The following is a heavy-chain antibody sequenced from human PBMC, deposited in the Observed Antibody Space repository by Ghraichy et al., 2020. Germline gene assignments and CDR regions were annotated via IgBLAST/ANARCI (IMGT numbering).Heavy chain of an antibody. D-gene: IGHD5-18*01. CDR2: IYNSGNT. J-gene: IGHJ5*02. V-gene: IGHV4-59*08. Sequence: SQTLSLTCSVSGGSISSDFWSWIRQPPGKGLEWIGYIYNSGNTNYNPSLKSRVTILVDTSKTQFSLKLRSVTAADTAVYYSARQDTGGFDPWGQGTLVTVSS. CDR3: ARQDTGGFDP. CDR1: GGSISSDF.